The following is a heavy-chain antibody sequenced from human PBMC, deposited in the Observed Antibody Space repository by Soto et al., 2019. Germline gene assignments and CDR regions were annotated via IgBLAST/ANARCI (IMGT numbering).Heavy chain of an antibody. J-gene: IGHJ6*02. CDR3: AREGYYGSGSYYPPGYYYYGMDV. CDR2: ISAYNGNT. D-gene: IGHD3-10*01. Sequence: ASVKVSCKASGYTFTSYGISWVRQAPGQGLEWMGWISAYNGNTNYAQKLQGRVTMTTDTSTSTAYMELRSLRPDDTAVYYCAREGYYGSGSYYPPGYYYYGMDVWGQGTTVTVSS. V-gene: IGHV1-18*01. CDR1: GYTFTSYG.